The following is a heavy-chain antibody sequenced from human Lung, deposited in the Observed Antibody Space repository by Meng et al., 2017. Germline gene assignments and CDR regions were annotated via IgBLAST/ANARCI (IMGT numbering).Heavy chain of an antibody. J-gene: IGHJ2*01. CDR2: MSFDGAQI. CDR1: GFTFNSYA. Sequence: QVELVESGGGVVQPGGSRRRSCAASGFTFNSYAMHWVRPAPGKGLEWVSLMSFDGAQIYYSDSVRGRFTISRDNSKNTLNLQMNSLRAEDTAVYYCARDKPPNDVWGRGTLVTVSS. CDR3: ARDKPPNDV. V-gene: IGHV3-30*01.